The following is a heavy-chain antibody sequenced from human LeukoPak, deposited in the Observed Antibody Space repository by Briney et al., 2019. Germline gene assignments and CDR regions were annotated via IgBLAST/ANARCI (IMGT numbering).Heavy chain of an antibody. Sequence: ASVKVSCKASGYIFINYVMHWVRRAPGQRPEWMGWINVGNGDTKYSQKFQGRVTLARDTSASTAYMELSSLRSEDTAVYYCARDRGGTGDFDYWGQGTLVTVSS. V-gene: IGHV1-3*01. CDR1: GYIFINYV. CDR3: ARDRGGTGDFDY. J-gene: IGHJ4*02. CDR2: INVGNGDT. D-gene: IGHD1-1*01.